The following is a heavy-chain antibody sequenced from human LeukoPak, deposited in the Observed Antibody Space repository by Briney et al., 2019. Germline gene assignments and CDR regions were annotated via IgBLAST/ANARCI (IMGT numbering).Heavy chain of an antibody. CDR3: ARHPQYDFWSGYSDAFDI. CDR2: IYYSGST. D-gene: IGHD3-3*01. Sequence: SETLSLTCTVSGGSISSSSYYWGWIRQLPGKGLEWIGSIYYSGSTYYNPSLKSRVTISVDTSKNQFSLKLSSVTAADTAVYYCARHPQYDFWSGYSDAFDIWGQGTMVTVSS. V-gene: IGHV4-39*01. CDR1: GGSISSSSYY. J-gene: IGHJ3*02.